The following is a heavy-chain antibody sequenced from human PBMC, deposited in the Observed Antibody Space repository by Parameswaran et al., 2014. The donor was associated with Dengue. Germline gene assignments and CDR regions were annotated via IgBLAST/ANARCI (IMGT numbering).Heavy chain of an antibody. CDR2: IYYSGST. D-gene: IGHD3-3*01. J-gene: IGHJ4*02. Sequence: QPPGKGLEWIGYIYYSGSTNYNPSLKSRVTISVDTSKNQFSLKLSSVTAADTAVYYCARPREIFGVVIPFDYWGQGTLVTVSS. CDR3: ARPREIFGVVIPFDY. V-gene: IGHV4-61*07.